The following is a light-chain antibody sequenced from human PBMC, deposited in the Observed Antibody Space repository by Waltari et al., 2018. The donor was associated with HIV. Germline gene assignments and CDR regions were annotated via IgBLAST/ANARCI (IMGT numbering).Light chain of an antibody. CDR2: GNS. Sequence: QSVLTQPPSVSGAQGQRVTISCTGSSSNIGAGYDVHWYQQLPGTAPKLLIYGNSHRAAGVPDRFSGSKSGTSASLAITGLQAEDEADYYCQSYDSSLSAPVVFGGGTKLTVL. V-gene: IGLV1-40*01. J-gene: IGLJ2*01. CDR1: SSNIGAGYD. CDR3: QSYDSSLSAPVV.